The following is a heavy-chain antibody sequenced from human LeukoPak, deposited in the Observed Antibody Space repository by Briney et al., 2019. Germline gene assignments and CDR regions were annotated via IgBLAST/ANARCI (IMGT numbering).Heavy chain of an antibody. CDR1: GYTFTSYG. V-gene: IGHV1-18*01. CDR2: ISAYNGNT. CDR3: ARDPTSIAAASIPSLDY. Sequence: GASVKVSCKASGYTFTSYGISWARQAPGQGLEWMGWISAYNGNTNYAQKLQGRVTMTTDTSTSTAYMELRSLRSDDTAVYYCARDPTSIAAASIPSLDYWGQGTLVTVSS. D-gene: IGHD6-13*01. J-gene: IGHJ4*02.